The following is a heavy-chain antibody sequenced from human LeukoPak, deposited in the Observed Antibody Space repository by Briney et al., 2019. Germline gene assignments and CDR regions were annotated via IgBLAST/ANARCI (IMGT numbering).Heavy chain of an antibody. CDR3: ARDSSPAALPYMDV. CDR2: IDDIGST. V-gene: IGHV4-59*01. J-gene: IGHJ6*03. CDR1: GDSMKKAH. Sequence: SESLSLTCSVPGDSMKKAHWTWIRQPPGKGLEWIGNIDDIGSTNYSPSLKRRATISIDTSKNQFSLRVTSVTAADTAVYFCARDSSPAALPYMDVWGIGATVIVSS. D-gene: IGHD2-2*01.